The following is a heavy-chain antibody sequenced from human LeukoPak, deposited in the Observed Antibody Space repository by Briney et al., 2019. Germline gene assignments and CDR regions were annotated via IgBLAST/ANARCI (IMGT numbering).Heavy chain of an antibody. J-gene: IGHJ4*02. CDR3: AEGAASKAY. V-gene: IGHV3-21*01. D-gene: IGHD2-15*01. CDR2: IDSSSTYI. Sequence: GGSLRLSCAASGFTFSDYSMNWVRQAPGEGLEWVSCIDSSSTYIYYADSVKGRFTISRDNAKNSVYLQMNSLRAEDTAVYYCAEGAASKAYWGQGTLVTVSS. CDR1: GFTFSDYS.